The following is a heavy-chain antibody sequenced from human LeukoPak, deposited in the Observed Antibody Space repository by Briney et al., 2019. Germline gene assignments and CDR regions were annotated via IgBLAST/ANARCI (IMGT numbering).Heavy chain of an antibody. V-gene: IGHV4-4*08. J-gene: IGHJ4*02. CDR3: ARRGSGYYYFDY. Sequence: SETLSLTCTVSGGSIDGQYWSWIRQPPGKGLEWIGYIHSNGGTKYNPSLKSRVTMSVDTSKNQFSLKLSSVTAADTAVYYCARRGSGYYYFDYWGQGTLVTVSS. CDR1: GGSIDGQY. CDR2: IHSNGGT. D-gene: IGHD3-22*01.